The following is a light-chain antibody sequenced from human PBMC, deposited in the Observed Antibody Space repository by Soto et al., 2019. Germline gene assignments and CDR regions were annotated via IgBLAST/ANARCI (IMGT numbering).Light chain of an antibody. CDR1: QSVRSSY. Sequence: EIVLTQSPDTLSLSPGESATLSCRASQSVRSSYLAWYQQTPGQTPRLLIYGASSRATGIPNRFSGSGSGTDFTLTISRLEPEDFAVYYCQQYGNSPQTFGQGTKVDIK. CDR2: GAS. J-gene: IGKJ1*01. CDR3: QQYGNSPQT. V-gene: IGKV3-20*01.